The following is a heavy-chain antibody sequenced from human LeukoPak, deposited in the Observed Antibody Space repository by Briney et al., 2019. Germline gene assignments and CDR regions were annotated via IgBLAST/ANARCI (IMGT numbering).Heavy chain of an antibody. CDR1: GYSISSGYY. Sequence: SETLSLTCAVSGYSISSGYYWGWIRQPPGKGLEWIGSIYHSGSTYYNPSLKGRVTISVDTSKNQFSLKLSSVTAADTAVYYCAGVHYFDYWGQGTLVTVSS. CDR2: IYHSGST. D-gene: IGHD3-10*01. V-gene: IGHV4-38-2*01. J-gene: IGHJ4*02. CDR3: AGVHYFDY.